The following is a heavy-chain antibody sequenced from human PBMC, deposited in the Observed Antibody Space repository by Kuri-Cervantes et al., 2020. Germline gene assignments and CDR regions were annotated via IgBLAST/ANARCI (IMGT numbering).Heavy chain of an antibody. Sequence: GSLRLSCTVSGGSISSSSYYWGWIRQPPGKGLEWIGSIYYSGSTYYNPSLKSRVTISVDTSKNQFSLKLSSVTAADTAVYYCARAKQWLRSLGYWGQGTLVTVSS. CDR1: GGSISSSSYY. CDR2: IYYSGST. D-gene: IGHD6-19*01. CDR3: ARAKQWLRSLGY. J-gene: IGHJ4*02. V-gene: IGHV4-39*07.